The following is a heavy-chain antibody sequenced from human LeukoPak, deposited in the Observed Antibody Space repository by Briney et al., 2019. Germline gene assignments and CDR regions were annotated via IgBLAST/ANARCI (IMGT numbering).Heavy chain of an antibody. V-gene: IGHV3-21*01. CDR1: GFTFSSYS. Sequence: GGSLRLSCAASGFTFSSYSMNWVRQAPGKGLEWVSSISSSSSYIYYADSVKGRFTISRDNAKNSLYLQMNSLRAEDTAVYYCARAMSYYDSSGYSRFQHWGQGTLVTVSS. D-gene: IGHD3-22*01. CDR3: ARAMSYYDSSGYSRFQH. J-gene: IGHJ1*01. CDR2: ISSSSSYI.